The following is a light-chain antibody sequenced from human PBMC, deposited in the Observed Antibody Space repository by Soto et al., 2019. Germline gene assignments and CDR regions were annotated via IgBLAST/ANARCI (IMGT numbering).Light chain of an antibody. CDR2: AAS. J-gene: IGKJ2*03. Sequence: DIQMTQSPSSLSASVGDRVTITCRASQSISSYLNWYQQKPGKAPKLLIYAASSLQSGVPSRFSGSGSGTDFTPTISSLQPEDFATYYCQQSYSTPRFGQGTKLEIK. CDR3: QQSYSTPR. CDR1: QSISSY. V-gene: IGKV1-39*01.